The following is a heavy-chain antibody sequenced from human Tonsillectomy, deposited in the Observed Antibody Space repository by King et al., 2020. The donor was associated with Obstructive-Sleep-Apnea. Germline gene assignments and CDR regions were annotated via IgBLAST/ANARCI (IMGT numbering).Heavy chain of an antibody. CDR3: AKESLELNEFDY. Sequence: VQLVESGGGVVQPGRSLRLSCAASGFTFSSYGMHWVRQAPGKGLEWVAVIWYDGSNKYYADSVKGRFTISRDNSKNTLYLQMNSLGAEDTAVYYCAKESLELNEFDYWGQGTLVTVSS. V-gene: IGHV3-33*06. CDR2: IWYDGSNK. CDR1: GFTFSSYG. J-gene: IGHJ4*02. D-gene: IGHD1-7*01.